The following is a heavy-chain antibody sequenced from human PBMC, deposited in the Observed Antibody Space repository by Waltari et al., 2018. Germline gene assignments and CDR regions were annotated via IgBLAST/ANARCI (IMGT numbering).Heavy chain of an antibody. J-gene: IGHJ1*01. D-gene: IGHD4-4*01. Sequence: VQPVSSGGGLVQPGGSLRLSCAATGFTFTSYIRNWDRQAPGKGLELVSYISRSSSTIYYADSVKARFTISRDNAKNSRYLQMNSLRAEDTAVYYCARDSNKKYFQHWGQGTLVTVSS. CDR3: ARDSNKKYFQH. CDR1: GFTFTSYI. CDR2: ISRSSSTI. V-gene: IGHV3-48*01.